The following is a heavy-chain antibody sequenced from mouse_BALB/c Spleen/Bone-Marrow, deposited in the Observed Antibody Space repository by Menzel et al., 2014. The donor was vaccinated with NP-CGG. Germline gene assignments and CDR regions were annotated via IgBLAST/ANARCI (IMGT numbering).Heavy chain of an antibody. J-gene: IGHJ2*01. CDR3: ASLTGTFDY. CDR1: GFNIKDTY. CDR2: IDPASGNI. Sequence: EVQLQQSGTDLVKPGASVKLSCTASGFNIKDTYMHWVKQRPEQGLDWIGRIDPASGNIQYDPKFQGRAAITADTSSNTAYLQLSSLTSEDTADYYCASLTGTFDYWGQGTPLTVSS. V-gene: IGHV14-3*02. D-gene: IGHD4-1*01.